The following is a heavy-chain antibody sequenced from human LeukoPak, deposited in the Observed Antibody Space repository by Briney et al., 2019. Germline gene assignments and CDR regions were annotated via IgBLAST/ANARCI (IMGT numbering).Heavy chain of an antibody. CDR1: GGSFSGYY. CDR3: AKSNGYGLVDI. D-gene: IGHD3-10*01. Sequence: PSETLSLTCAVYGGSFSGYYWSWIRQPPGKGLEWIGEINHSGSTNYNPSLKSRVAISLDTSRNQFSLKLNSVTAADTAVYYCAKSNGYGLVDIWGQGTMVTVSS. CDR2: INHSGST. V-gene: IGHV4-34*01. J-gene: IGHJ3*02.